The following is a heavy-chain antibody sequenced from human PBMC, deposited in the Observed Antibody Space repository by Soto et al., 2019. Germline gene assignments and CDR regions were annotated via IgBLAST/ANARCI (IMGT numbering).Heavy chain of an antibody. CDR3: ARELPQAAGTRYYYYYGMDV. V-gene: IGHV3-33*01. J-gene: IGHJ6*02. CDR1: GFTFSSYG. D-gene: IGHD6-13*01. CDR2: IWYDGSNK. Sequence: PGGSLRLSCAASGFTFSSYGMHWVSQAPGKGLEWVAVIWYDGSNKYYADSVKGRFTISRDNSKNTLYLQMNSLRAEDTAVYYCARELPQAAGTRYYYYYGMDVWGQGTPVTVSS.